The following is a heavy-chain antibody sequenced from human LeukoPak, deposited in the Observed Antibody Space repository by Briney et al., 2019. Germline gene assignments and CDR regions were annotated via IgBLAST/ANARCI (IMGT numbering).Heavy chain of an antibody. Sequence: SQTLSLTCTVSGGSISNDDYYWTWIRQSPGKGLEWIGYIFYRGSTYYNPSLKSRLTISVDTSKNQFSMKLTSVTAADTAIYFCARDQRSSGSNIFDYWGQGALVTVSS. CDR1: GGSISNDDYY. V-gene: IGHV4-30-4*01. CDR3: ARDQRSSGSNIFDY. D-gene: IGHD1-26*01. J-gene: IGHJ4*02. CDR2: IFYRGST.